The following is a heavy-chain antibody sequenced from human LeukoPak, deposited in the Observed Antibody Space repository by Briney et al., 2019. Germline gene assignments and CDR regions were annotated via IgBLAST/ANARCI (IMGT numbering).Heavy chain of an antibody. D-gene: IGHD2-2*01. V-gene: IGHV3-66*02. J-gene: IGHJ3*02. CDR2: IYIGGST. Sequence: GGSLTLSCAASGFTVSSNYMSWVRQAPGKGLEWVSVIYIGGSTYYADSVKGRFSISRDNSKNTLYLQMNSLRAEDTAVYYCARSYCSSTSCFAFDIWGQGTMVTVSS. CDR1: GFTVSSNY. CDR3: ARSYCSSTSCFAFDI.